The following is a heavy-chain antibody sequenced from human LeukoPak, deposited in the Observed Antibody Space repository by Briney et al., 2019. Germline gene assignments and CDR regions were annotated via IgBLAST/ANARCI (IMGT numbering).Heavy chain of an antibody. V-gene: IGHV1-46*01. CDR3: ARSDYYDSSGPLSDV. CDR1: GGTFSSYA. Sequence: ASVKVSCKASGGTFSSYAISWVRQAPGQGLEWMGIINPSGGSTSYAQKFQGRVTMTRDMSTSTVHMELSSLRSEDTAVYYCARSDYYDSSGPLSDVWGTGTTVTVSS. J-gene: IGHJ6*04. CDR2: INPSGGST. D-gene: IGHD3-22*01.